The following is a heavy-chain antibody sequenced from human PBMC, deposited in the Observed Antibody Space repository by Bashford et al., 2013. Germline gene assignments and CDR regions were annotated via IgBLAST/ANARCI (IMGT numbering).Heavy chain of an antibody. CDR3: ARGNVVTGITH. CDR1: GGSV. J-gene: IGHJ6*02. Sequence: SETLSLTCTVSGGSVWSWIRQPPGKGLEWIGYASDSGRSNYNPSFRGRVTISVDTSKNQFSLKLTSATAADTALYYCARGNVVTGITHWGHGTTVTVSS. D-gene: IGHD2-21*02. CDR2: ASDSGRS. V-gene: IGHV4-59*02.